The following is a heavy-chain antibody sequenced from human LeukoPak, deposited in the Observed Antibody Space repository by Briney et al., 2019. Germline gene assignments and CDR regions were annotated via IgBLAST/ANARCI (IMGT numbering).Heavy chain of an antibody. J-gene: IGHJ4*02. V-gene: IGHV3-21*01. CDR2: ISSSSSYI. D-gene: IGHD5-18*01. Sequence: GGSLRLSCAASGFTFSSYSMNWVRQAPGKGLEWVSSISSSSSYIYYADSVKGRFTISRDNAKNSLYLQMNSLRAEDTAVYYSARGYSYGYPLYYFDYWGQGTLVTVSS. CDR3: ARGYSYGYPLYYFDY. CDR1: GFTFSSYS.